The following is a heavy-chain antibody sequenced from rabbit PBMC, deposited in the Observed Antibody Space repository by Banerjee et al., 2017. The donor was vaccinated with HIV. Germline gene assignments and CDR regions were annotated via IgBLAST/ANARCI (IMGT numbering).Heavy chain of an antibody. D-gene: IGHD1-1*01. CDR1: GFSFSSSNYV. Sequence: QEHLEESGGDLVKPEGSLTLTCTASGFSFSSSNYVMCWVRQAPGKGLEWIGCINTNSGNTVYASWAKGRFTISKTSSTTVPLQMTSLTAADTATYFCARYDGGSGYFKLWGQGTLVTVS. V-gene: IGHV1S45*01. J-gene: IGHJ4*01. CDR2: INTNSGNT. CDR3: ARYDGGSGYFKL.